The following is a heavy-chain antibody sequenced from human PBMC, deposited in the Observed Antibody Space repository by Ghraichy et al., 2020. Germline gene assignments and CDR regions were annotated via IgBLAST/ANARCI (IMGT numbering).Heavy chain of an antibody. D-gene: IGHD5-24*01. CDR3: ARGLERDGYNRGPYHFDY. J-gene: IGHJ4*02. V-gene: IGHV4-34*01. CDR2: INHSGST. Sequence: SETLSLTCAVYGGSFSGYYWSWIRQPPGKGLEWIGEINHSGSTNYNPSLKSRVTISVDTSKNQFSLKLSSVTAADTAVYYCARGLERDGYNRGPYHFDYWGQGTLVTVSS. CDR1: GGSFSGYY.